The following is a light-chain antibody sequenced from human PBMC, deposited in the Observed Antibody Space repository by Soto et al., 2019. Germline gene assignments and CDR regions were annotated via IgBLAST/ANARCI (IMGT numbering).Light chain of an antibody. Sequence: EIVLTQSPGTLSLSIGERTTLTCRASQSVSSIYLAWYQKNPGQAPRVLIYGASSRATGIPDRFSGSGFGTDFTLTISSLEPEDCAIYYCQQRYNWPLTFGQGTKVDIK. CDR1: QSVSSIY. CDR3: QQRYNWPLT. V-gene: IGKV3D-20*02. J-gene: IGKJ1*01. CDR2: GAS.